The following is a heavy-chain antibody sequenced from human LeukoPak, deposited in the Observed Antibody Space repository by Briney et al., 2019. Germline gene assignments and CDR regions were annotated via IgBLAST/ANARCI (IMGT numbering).Heavy chain of an antibody. Sequence: PGGSLRLSCAASRFTFSSYGMHWVRQAPGKGLEWVAVISYDGSNKYYADSVKGRFTISRDNSKNTLYLQMNSLRAEDTAVYYCAPPHSSGWGSGYWGQGTLVTVSS. CDR3: APPHSSGWGSGY. CDR1: RFTFSSYG. J-gene: IGHJ4*02. D-gene: IGHD6-19*01. CDR2: ISYDGSNK. V-gene: IGHV3-30*03.